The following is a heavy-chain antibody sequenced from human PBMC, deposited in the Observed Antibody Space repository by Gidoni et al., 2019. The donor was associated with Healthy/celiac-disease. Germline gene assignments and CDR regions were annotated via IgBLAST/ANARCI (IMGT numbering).Heavy chain of an antibody. V-gene: IGHV3-23*01. CDR2: ISGSGGST. CDR1: GFTFISFA. Sequence: EVQLLESGGGLVQPGGSLRLSCAASGFTFISFAMTWVRQAPEKGLEWVSAISGSGGSTYYADSVKGRFTISRDNSKNTLYLQMNSLRAEDTAVYYCAKDQLGILTGRDAFDIWGQGTMVTVSS. D-gene: IGHD3-9*01. J-gene: IGHJ3*02. CDR3: AKDQLGILTGRDAFDI.